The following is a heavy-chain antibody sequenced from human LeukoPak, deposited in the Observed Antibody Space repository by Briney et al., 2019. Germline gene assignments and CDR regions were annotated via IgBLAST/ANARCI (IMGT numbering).Heavy chain of an antibody. V-gene: IGHV1-18*01. D-gene: IGHD2-2*01. CDR2: ISAYNGNT. CDR3: ARDLVSCSSTSCHHPYYFDY. Sequence: GGSVKVSCKASGYTFTSYGISWVRQAPGQGVEGMGWISAYNGNTNYAQKLQGRVTMTTDTSTSTAYMELRSLRSDDTAVYYCARDLVSCSSTSCHHPYYFDYWGQGTLVTVSS. CDR1: GYTFTSYG. J-gene: IGHJ4*02.